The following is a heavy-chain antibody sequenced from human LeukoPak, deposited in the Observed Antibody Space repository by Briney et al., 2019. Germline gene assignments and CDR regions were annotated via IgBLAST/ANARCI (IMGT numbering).Heavy chain of an antibody. V-gene: IGHV3-66*01. J-gene: IGHJ5*02. CDR1: GFTVSNYH. CDR2: IYSGGDT. Sequence: GGSLRLSCAASGFTVSNYHMSWVRKAPGEGLEWVSVIYSGGDTYHADSVKGRFTLSRDNSKNTLYLQMNSLRAEATAVYYCARDPDAWGQGTLITVSS. CDR3: ARDPDA.